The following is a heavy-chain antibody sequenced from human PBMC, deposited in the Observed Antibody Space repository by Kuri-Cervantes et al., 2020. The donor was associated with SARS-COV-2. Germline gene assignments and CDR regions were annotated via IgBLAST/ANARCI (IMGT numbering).Heavy chain of an antibody. Sequence: GGSLRLWCKASGGTFSSYAISWVRQAPGQGLEWMGRIIPIFGIANYAQKFQGRVTITADKSTSTAYMELSSLRSEDTAVYYCVTGGPYYYGMDVWGQGTTVTVSS. CDR3: VTGGPYYYGMDV. CDR1: GGTFSSYA. V-gene: IGHV1-69*04. D-gene: IGHD1-14*01. CDR2: IIPIFGIA. J-gene: IGHJ6*02.